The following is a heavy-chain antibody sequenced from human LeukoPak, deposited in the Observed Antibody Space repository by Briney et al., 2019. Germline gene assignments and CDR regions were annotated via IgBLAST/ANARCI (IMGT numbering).Heavy chain of an antibody. CDR1: GYTFTSYY. CDR3: ARDPPGYSSGAYYFDY. J-gene: IGHJ4*02. Sequence: ASVNVSCKTSGYTFTSYYMHWVRQAPGQGLEWMGIINPSGGSTSYAQKFQGRVTMTRDTSTSTVYMELSSLRSEDTAVYYCARDPPGYSSGAYYFDYWGQGTLVTVSS. CDR2: INPSGGST. D-gene: IGHD6-19*01. V-gene: IGHV1-46*01.